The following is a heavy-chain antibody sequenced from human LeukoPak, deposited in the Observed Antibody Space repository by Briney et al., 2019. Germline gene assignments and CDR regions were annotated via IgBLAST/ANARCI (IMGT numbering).Heavy chain of an antibody. CDR1: GFTFDDYW. J-gene: IGHJ4*02. Sequence: GGSLRLSCGASGFTFDDYWMSWVRQAPGQGREWVANINQDGSEKYYLDSAKGRFTISRDNARNSLYLQVNSLRAEDTAVYYCARGGTSGYSSTRHFWGGNYYFDYWGQGSLVTVSS. CDR3: ARGGTSGYSSTRHFWGGNYYFDY. CDR2: INQDGSEK. V-gene: IGHV3-7*01. D-gene: IGHD2-2*01.